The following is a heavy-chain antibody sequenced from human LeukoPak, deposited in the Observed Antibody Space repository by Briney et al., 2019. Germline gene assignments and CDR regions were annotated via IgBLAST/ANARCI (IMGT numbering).Heavy chain of an antibody. CDR1: GFTFSSYA. CDR2: ISGSGGST. Sequence: RTGGSLRLSCAASGFTFSSYAMSWVRQAPGKGLEWVSAISGSGGSTYYADSVKGRFTISRDNSKNTLYLQMNSLRAEDTAVYYCAKVPTGYSSGWYDYWGQGTLVTVSS. CDR3: AKVPTGYSSGWYDY. J-gene: IGHJ4*02. D-gene: IGHD6-19*01. V-gene: IGHV3-23*01.